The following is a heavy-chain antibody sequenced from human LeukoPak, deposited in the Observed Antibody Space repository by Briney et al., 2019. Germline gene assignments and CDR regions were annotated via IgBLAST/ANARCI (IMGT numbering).Heavy chain of an antibody. Sequence: SSETLSLTCAVYGGSFSGYYWSWIRQPPGKGLEWIGEINHSGSTNYNPSLKSRVTISVDTSKNQFSLKLSSVTAADTAVYYCARGSSIDLDYWGQGTLVTVSS. D-gene: IGHD6-6*01. CDR2: INHSGST. J-gene: IGHJ4*02. CDR1: GGSFSGYY. V-gene: IGHV4-34*01. CDR3: ARGSSIDLDY.